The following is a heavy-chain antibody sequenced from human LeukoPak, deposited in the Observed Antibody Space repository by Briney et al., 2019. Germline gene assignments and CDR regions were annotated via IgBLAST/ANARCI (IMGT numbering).Heavy chain of an antibody. CDR3: TRHGHQTGDGYNYDY. V-gene: IGHV3-73*01. CDR2: IRSKASSYAT. D-gene: IGHD5-24*01. CDR1: GFTFSGSA. J-gene: IGHJ4*02. Sequence: PGGSLRLSCAASGFTFSGSAMHWVRQASGKGLEWVGRIRSKASSYATAYAASVKGRFTISRDDSKNTAYLQMNSLKTEDTAVYYCTRHGHQTGDGYNYDYWGQGTLVTVSS.